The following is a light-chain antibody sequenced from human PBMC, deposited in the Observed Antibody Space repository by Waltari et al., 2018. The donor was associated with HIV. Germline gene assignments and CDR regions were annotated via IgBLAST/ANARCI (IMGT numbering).Light chain of an antibody. CDR2: GAI. CDR1: RSNIGAGYF. Sequence: QSALTQPPSVSGAPGQRVTISCTGNRSNIGAGYFVHWYQHLPGTAPKLLVYGAINRPSGVPDRFSGSKSGTSASLVITGLQAEDEADYYCQSYDSSLRASVFGGGTKLTVL. CDR3: QSYDSSLRASV. J-gene: IGLJ2*01. V-gene: IGLV1-40*01.